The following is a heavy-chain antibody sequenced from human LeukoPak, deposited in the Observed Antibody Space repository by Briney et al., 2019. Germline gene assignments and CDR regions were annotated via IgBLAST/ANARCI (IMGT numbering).Heavy chain of an antibody. CDR2: ISGTGGGT. Sequence: GGSLRLSCAASGFTFNTYAMSWVRQAPGKVLEWVSSISGTGGGTYYADSVKGRFTISRDNSHKTLYLQMNSLRAEDTAVYYCAKDREMYFYDSSGYRDAFHIWGQGTKVTVSS. V-gene: IGHV3-23*01. CDR3: AKDREMYFYDSSGYRDAFHI. CDR1: GFTFNTYA. D-gene: IGHD3-22*01. J-gene: IGHJ3*02.